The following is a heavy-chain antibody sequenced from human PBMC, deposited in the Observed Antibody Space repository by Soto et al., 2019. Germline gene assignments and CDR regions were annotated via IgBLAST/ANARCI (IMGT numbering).Heavy chain of an antibody. V-gene: IGHV4-4*02. J-gene: IGHJ4*02. CDR3: ARANDFWSGGIDY. CDR1: GGSISSSNW. D-gene: IGHD3-3*01. Sequence: SETLSLTCAVSGGSISSSNWWSWVRQPPGKGLEWIGEIYHSESTYYNPSLKSRVTISVDRSKNQFSLKLSSVTAADTAVYYCARANDFWSGGIDYWGQGTLVTVSS. CDR2: IYHSEST.